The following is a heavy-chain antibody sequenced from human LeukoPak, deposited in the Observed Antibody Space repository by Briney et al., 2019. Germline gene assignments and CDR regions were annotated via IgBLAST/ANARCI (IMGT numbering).Heavy chain of an antibody. D-gene: IGHD2-2*01. J-gene: IGHJ4*02. V-gene: IGHV5-51*01. Sequence: GESLKISCKGSGYSFTTYWIGWGRQMPGKGLEWMGIIYPGDSDTRYSPSFQGQVTISADKSISTAYLQWNSLKASDTAMYYCARHEGGDIVVVSGFEYWGQGTLVTVSS. CDR2: IYPGDSDT. CDR3: ARHEGGDIVVVSGFEY. CDR1: GYSFTTYW.